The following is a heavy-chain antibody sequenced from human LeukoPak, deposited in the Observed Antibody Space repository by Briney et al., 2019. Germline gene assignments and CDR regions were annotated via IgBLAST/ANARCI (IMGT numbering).Heavy chain of an antibody. Sequence: PSETLSLTCTVSGGSISSYYWSWIRQPPGKGLEWIGYIYYSGSTNYNPSLKSRVTISVDTSKNQFSLKLSSVTTADTAVYYCARDKDGSNWYFDLWGRGTLVTVSS. V-gene: IGHV4-59*01. CDR3: ARDKDGSNWYFDL. J-gene: IGHJ2*01. CDR1: GGSISSYY. D-gene: IGHD5-24*01. CDR2: IYYSGST.